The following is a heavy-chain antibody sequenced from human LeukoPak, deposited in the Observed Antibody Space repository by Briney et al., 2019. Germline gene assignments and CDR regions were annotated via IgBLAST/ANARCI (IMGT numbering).Heavy chain of an antibody. D-gene: IGHD2-15*01. J-gene: IGHJ6*02. Sequence: GGSLRLSCAASGFTVSSNYMSWVRQAPGKGLEWVSLIYAGGSTYYADAVKGRFTISRHNSKNTLHLQMNSLRVEDTAVYYCAKEVAPYYYYGMDVWGQGTTVTVSS. CDR2: IYAGGST. CDR3: AKEVAPYYYYGMDV. V-gene: IGHV3-53*04. CDR1: GFTVSSNY.